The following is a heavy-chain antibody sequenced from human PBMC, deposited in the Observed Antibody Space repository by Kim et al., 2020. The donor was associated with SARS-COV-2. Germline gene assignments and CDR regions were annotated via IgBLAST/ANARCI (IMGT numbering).Heavy chain of an antibody. CDR1: GGSISSSNW. J-gene: IGHJ2*01. D-gene: IGHD2-21*01. CDR3: ARVEVMMSAPWYFDL. V-gene: IGHV4-4*02. CDR2: IYHSGST. Sequence: SETLSLTCTVSGGSISSSNWWSWVRQPPGKGLEWIGEIYHSGSTNYNPSLKSRVTIAVDKSKNQFSVKLRSVTAADTAVYYCARVEVMMSAPWYFDLWGRGTLVTVSS.